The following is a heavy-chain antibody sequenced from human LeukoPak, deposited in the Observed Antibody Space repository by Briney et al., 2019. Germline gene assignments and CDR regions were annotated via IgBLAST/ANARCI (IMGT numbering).Heavy chain of an antibody. J-gene: IGHJ4*02. CDR3: AKSLDAQAVADPFDY. CDR2: VSYDGSNI. D-gene: IGHD6-19*01. Sequence: GGSLRLSCAASGFTFSSYAMHWVRQAPGKGLEWVAVVSYDGSNIYHAASVQGRFTISRDNSKNTLYLQMNSLRAEDTAVYYCAKSLDAQAVADPFDYWGQGTLVTVSS. V-gene: IGHV3-30*18. CDR1: GFTFSSYA.